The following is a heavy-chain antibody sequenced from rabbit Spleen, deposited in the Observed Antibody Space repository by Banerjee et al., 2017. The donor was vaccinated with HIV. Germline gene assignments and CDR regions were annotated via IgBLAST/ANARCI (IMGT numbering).Heavy chain of an antibody. CDR1: GFDFSSYY. V-gene: IGHV1S7*01. Sequence: QLKESGGGLVQPGGSLKLSCKASGFDFSSYYMSWVRQAPGKGLEWIGYIDPVFGSAYYASWVNGRFSISRENPQNTVSLQLNSLTAADPAPYFCARGGGLWGPGTLVTVS. J-gene: IGHJ4*01. CDR2: IDPVFGSA. CDR3: ARGGGL.